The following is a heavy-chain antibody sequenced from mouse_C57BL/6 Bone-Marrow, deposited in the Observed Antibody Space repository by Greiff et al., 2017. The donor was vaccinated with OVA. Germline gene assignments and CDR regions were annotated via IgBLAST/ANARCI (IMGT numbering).Heavy chain of an antibody. D-gene: IGHD2-4*01. CDR2: IYPGSGST. J-gene: IGHJ2*01. CDR3: ARCEVYYDYDGY. V-gene: IGHV1-55*01. CDR1: GYTFTSYW. Sequence: VKLQESGAELVKPGASVKMSCKASGYTFTSYWITWVKQRPGQGLEWIGDIYPGSGSTNYNEKFKSKATLTVDTSSSTAYMQLSSLTSEDSAVYYCARCEVYYDYDGYWGQGTTLTVSS.